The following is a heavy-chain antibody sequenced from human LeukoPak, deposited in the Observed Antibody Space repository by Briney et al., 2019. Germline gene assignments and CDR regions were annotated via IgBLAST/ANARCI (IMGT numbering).Heavy chain of an antibody. CDR3: ARDRITIFGVETYGMDV. D-gene: IGHD3-3*01. J-gene: IGHJ6*02. CDR2: IHYSGST. V-gene: IGHV4-39*07. CDR1: GGSISSSSYY. Sequence: PSETLSLTCTVSGGSISSSSYYWGWIRQPPGKGLEWIGSIHYSGSTYYNPSLKSRVTISVDTSKNQFSLKLSSVTAADTAVYYCARDRITIFGVETYGMDVWGQGTTVTVSS.